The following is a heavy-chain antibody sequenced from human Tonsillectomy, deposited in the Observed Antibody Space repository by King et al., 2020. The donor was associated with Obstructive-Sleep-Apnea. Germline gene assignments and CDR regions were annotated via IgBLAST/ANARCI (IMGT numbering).Heavy chain of an antibody. CDR1: GYSFTSYW. CDR3: ASSTVTTSYYYGMDV. Sequence: VQLVESGAEVKKPGESLKISCKGSGYSFTSYWIGWVRQMPGKGLEWMGIIYPGDSDTRYSPSFQGQVTISADKSISTAYLQWSSLKASDTAMYYCASSTVTTSYYYGMDVWGQGTTVTVSS. V-gene: IGHV5-51*01. D-gene: IGHD4-17*01. CDR2: IYPGDSDT. J-gene: IGHJ6*02.